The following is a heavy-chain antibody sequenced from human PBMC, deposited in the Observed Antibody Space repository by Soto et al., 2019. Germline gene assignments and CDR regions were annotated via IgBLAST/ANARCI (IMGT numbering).Heavy chain of an antibody. J-gene: IGHJ6*02. V-gene: IGHV4-31*03. CDR2: IYYSGST. Sequence: SETLSLTCTVSGGSISSGGYYWSWIRQHPGKGLEWIGYIYYSGSTYYNPSLKSRVTISVDTSKNQFSLKLSSVTAADTAVYYCAREQKLVRGYYYGMDVWGQGTPVTVSS. D-gene: IGHD6-13*01. CDR3: AREQKLVRGYYYGMDV. CDR1: GGSISSGGYY.